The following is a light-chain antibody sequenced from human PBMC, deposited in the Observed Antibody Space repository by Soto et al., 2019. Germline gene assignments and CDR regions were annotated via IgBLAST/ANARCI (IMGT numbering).Light chain of an antibody. J-gene: IGKJ4*01. V-gene: IGKV1-39*01. CDR2: AAS. Sequence: DIQMTQSPSSLSASVGDRVTITCRASQSISSYLNWYQQKPGKAPKLLIYAASSLQSGVPSRFSGSGSGTDFTLTISSLQPEDFATYYCQQSYSTPGGTFGGGTKVDIK. CDR3: QQSYSTPGGT. CDR1: QSISSY.